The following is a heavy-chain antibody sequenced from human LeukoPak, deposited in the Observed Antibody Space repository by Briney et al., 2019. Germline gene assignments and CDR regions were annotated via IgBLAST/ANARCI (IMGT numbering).Heavy chain of an antibody. CDR1: GYTFTSYD. V-gene: IGHV1-8*01. CDR2: MNPNSGNI. Sequence: GASVKVSCKASGYTFTSYDINWVRQATGQGLEWMGWMNPNSGNIGYAQKFQGRVTITRNTSISTAYMELSSLRSEDTAVYYCARGLVLWCGELRSWFDPWGQGTLVTVSS. CDR3: ARGLVLWCGELRSWFDP. D-gene: IGHD3-10*01. J-gene: IGHJ5*02.